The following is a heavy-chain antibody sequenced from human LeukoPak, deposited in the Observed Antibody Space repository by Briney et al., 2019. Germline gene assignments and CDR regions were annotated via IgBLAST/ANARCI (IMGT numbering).Heavy chain of an antibody. D-gene: IGHD3-22*01. Sequence: GGSLRLSCAASGFTFSSYVMSWVRQAPGKGLEWVSTISRTGSDTYYAGSVKGRFTVSRDNLSNTLYLQMSSLRAEDTAVYSCAKDSYDSSGFYYLPGPPTFDSWGLGTLVTVSS. CDR2: ISRTGSDT. J-gene: IGHJ4*02. V-gene: IGHV3-23*01. CDR3: AKDSYDSSGFYYLPGPPTFDS. CDR1: GFTFSSYV.